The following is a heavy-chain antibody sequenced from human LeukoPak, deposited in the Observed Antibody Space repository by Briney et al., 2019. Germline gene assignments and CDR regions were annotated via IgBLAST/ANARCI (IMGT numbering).Heavy chain of an antibody. CDR1: RLTLMTNH. D-gene: IGHD1-14*01. J-gene: IGHJ4*02. CDR3: ARGVEPLAANTLAY. Sequence: GGPLRLFCAAWRLTLMTNHVTGARHATGKGGEGVSVLYSDGNTNYADSVQGRFTISKDNSTNTLYLEINSLTPDDTAVYYCARGVEPLAANTLAYWGQGTLVTVSS. CDR2: LYSDGNT. V-gene: IGHV3-53*01.